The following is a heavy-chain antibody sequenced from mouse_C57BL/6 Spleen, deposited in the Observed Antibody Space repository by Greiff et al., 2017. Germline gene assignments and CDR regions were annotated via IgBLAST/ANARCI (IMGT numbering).Heavy chain of an antibody. J-gene: IGHJ4*01. CDR3: ARESNYHSAIDY. Sequence: VQLQQSGAELVRPGSSVKLSCKASGYTFTSYWMHWVKQRPIQGLEWIGNIDPSDSDTHYNQKFKDKATLTVDQSSSTAYMQLSSLTSEDSAVYFCARESNYHSAIDYWGQGTSLTVSS. D-gene: IGHD2-5*01. V-gene: IGHV1-52*01. CDR2: IDPSDSDT. CDR1: GYTFTSYW.